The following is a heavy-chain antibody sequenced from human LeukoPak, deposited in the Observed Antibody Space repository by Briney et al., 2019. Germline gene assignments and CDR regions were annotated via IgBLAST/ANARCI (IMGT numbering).Heavy chain of an antibody. CDR2: ISSSGSTK. CDR3: ARGQSYPWGLDY. J-gene: IGHJ4*02. CDR1: GFTFSSYE. Sequence: QAGGSLRLSCAASGFTFSSYEMNWVRQAPGKGLEWVSYISSSGSTKYYADSVKGRFTISRDNAKNSLYLQMNSLRAEDTAVYYCARGQSYPWGLDYWGQGTLVTVSS. V-gene: IGHV3-48*03. D-gene: IGHD1-26*01.